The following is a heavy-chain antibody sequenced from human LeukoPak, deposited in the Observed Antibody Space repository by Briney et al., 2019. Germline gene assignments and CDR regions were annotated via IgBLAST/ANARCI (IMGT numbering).Heavy chain of an antibody. CDR1: SYSISSSTW. CDR2: IYYSGSI. J-gene: IGHJ4*02. V-gene: IGHV4-28*05. Sequence: PSDTLSLTCAVSSYSISSSTWWGWIRQPPGKGLEWIGYIYYSGSIYYNPSLKSRVTMSVDTSQNQFSLKLRSVTAVDTAVYYCAKIGYCRTTTCSGAFDYWGQGTLVTVSS. D-gene: IGHD2-2*03. CDR3: AKIGYCRTTTCSGAFDY.